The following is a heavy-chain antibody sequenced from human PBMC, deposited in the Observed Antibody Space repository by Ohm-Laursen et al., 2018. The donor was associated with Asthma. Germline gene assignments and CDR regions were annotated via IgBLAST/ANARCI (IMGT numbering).Heavy chain of an antibody. CDR3: ARASTMVSGWYFDY. CDR2: ISTASSFI. V-gene: IGHV3-21*01. D-gene: IGHD3-10*01. Sequence: SLRLSCAASGYTFSRYSIHWVRQIPGKGLEWVASISTASSFIYYADSVRGRFTTSRDNARNSVYLQMNSLRAEDTALYYCARASTMVSGWYFDYWGQGTLVTVSS. CDR1: GYTFSRYS. J-gene: IGHJ4*02.